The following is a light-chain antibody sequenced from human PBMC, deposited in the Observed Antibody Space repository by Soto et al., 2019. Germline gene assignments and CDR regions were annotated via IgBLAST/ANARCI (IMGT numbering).Light chain of an antibody. V-gene: IGKV1-5*03. CDR1: QSVSSW. CDR2: KAS. Sequence: DIQMTQSPSTLSASVGDRVTITFRASQSVSSWLAWYQQRPGNAPNLLIYKASSLESGVPSRFSGSGSGTEFTLTVSSLQPDDFATYYCQQYDSYPLTFGGGTKVEIK. J-gene: IGKJ4*01. CDR3: QQYDSYPLT.